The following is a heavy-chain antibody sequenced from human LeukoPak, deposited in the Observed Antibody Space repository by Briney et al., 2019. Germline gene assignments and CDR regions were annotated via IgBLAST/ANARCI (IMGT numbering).Heavy chain of an antibody. J-gene: IGHJ6*03. Sequence: PSETLSLTCAVYGGSFSGYYWSWIRQPPGKGLEWIGEINHSGSTNYNPSLKSRVTISVDTSKNQFSLKLSSVTAADTAVYYCARGRDYDILTGYYTYYYYYYMDVWGKGTTVTVSS. CDR1: GGSFSGYY. CDR2: INHSGST. D-gene: IGHD3-9*01. V-gene: IGHV4-34*01. CDR3: ARGRDYDILTGYYTYYYYYYMDV.